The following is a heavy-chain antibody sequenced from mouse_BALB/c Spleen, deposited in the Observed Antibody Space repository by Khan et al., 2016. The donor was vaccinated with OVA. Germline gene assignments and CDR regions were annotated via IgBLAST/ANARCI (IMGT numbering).Heavy chain of an antibody. CDR1: GFSLTDYG. Sequence: QVQLQQSGPGLVAPSQSLSITCTVSGFSLTDYGVSWIRQPPGKGLEWLGVIWGGGSTYYNSDLKSRLSISKDNSKSQVFLKMNSLQTDDTAMYYCAKGIWSYYFALDYWGQGTSVTVSS. V-gene: IGHV2-6-5*01. D-gene: IGHD1-1*02. J-gene: IGHJ4*01. CDR2: IWGGGST. CDR3: AKGIWSYYFALDY.